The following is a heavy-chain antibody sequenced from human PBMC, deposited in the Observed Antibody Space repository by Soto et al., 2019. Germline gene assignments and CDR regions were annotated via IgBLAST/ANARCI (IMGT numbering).Heavy chain of an antibody. CDR2: IYHSGST. V-gene: IGHV4-30-2*01. Sequence: QLQLQESGSGLVKPSQTLSLTRAVSGGSISSGGYSWSWIRQPPGKGLEWIGYIYHSGSTYYNPSLKSRVTISVDRSKNQFSLKLSSVTAADTAVYYCARGALLNYCGGDCYPHYWYFDLWGRGTLVTVSS. CDR1: GGSISSGGYS. J-gene: IGHJ2*01. D-gene: IGHD2-21*02. CDR3: ARGALLNYCGGDCYPHYWYFDL.